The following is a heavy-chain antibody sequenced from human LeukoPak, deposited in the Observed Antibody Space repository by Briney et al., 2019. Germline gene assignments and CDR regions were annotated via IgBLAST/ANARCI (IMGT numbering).Heavy chain of an antibody. V-gene: IGHV4-38-2*02. Sequence: SETLSLTCTVSGYSIGSGYYWGWIRRPPGKGLEWIGSTYHSGSTYYNPSLKSRVTISVDTSKNQFSLKLSSVTAADTAVYYCARDFRFSYYDFWSGYYTAFDPWGQGTLVTVSS. D-gene: IGHD3-3*01. CDR3: ARDFRFSYYDFWSGYYTAFDP. CDR1: GYSIGSGYY. J-gene: IGHJ5*02. CDR2: TYHSGST.